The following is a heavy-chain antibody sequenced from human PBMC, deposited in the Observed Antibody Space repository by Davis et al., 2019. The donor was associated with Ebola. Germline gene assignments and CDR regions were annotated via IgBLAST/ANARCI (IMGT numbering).Heavy chain of an antibody. CDR1: GLTFRSYW. J-gene: IGHJ6*03. Sequence: GESLKISCEASGLTFRSYWMTWVRQAPGKGLEWVANINEDGCQEQYVESVKGRFTISRDNAKNTLYLQMNSLRAEDTAVYYCARDRVVPAAINYYYYMDVWGKGTTVTVSS. CDR2: INEDGCQE. CDR3: ARDRVVPAAINYYYYMDV. V-gene: IGHV3-7*01. D-gene: IGHD2-2*01.